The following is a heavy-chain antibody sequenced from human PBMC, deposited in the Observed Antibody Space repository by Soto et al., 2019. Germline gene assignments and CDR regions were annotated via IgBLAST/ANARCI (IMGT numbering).Heavy chain of an antibody. V-gene: IGHV6-1*01. CDR1: GDSVSSNSAA. Sequence: SQTLSLTCAISGDSVSSNSAAWNWIRQSPSRGLEWLGRTYYRSKWYNDYAVSVKSRITINPDTSKNQFSLQLNSVTPEDTAVYYCARGRQLVLPLYDYYYGMDVWGQGTTVTVSS. CDR3: ARGRQLVLPLYDYYYGMDV. D-gene: IGHD6-6*01. CDR2: TYYRSKWYN. J-gene: IGHJ6*02.